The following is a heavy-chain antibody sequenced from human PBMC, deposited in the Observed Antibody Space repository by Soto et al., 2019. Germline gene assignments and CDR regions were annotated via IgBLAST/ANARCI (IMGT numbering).Heavy chain of an antibody. J-gene: IGHJ4*02. CDR2: IHHSGST. D-gene: IGHD3-9*01. CDR3: ARTGGYFDWLPPYYFDY. Sequence: SETLSLTCAVYGGSFSDYYWTWIRQPPGKGLEWIGEIHHSGSTNYNPSPKSRVTISVDTSKNQFSLKLTSVTAADTAVYYCARTGGYFDWLPPYYFDYWGQGTLVTVSS. CDR1: GGSFSDYY. V-gene: IGHV4-34*01.